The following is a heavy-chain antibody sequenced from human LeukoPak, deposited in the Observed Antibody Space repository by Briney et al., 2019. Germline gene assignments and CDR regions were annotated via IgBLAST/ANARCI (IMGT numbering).Heavy chain of an antibody. CDR2: IIPIFGTA. CDR3: ATYMLRDNWNVHTFDS. V-gene: IGHV1-69*05. J-gene: IGHJ4*02. D-gene: IGHD1-1*01. CDR1: GGTFITYT. Sequence: SVKVSCKTSGGTFITYTINWVRQAPGQGLEWMGGIIPIFGTANYAQKFQGRVAVTTDDSTSTAFMELSSLRSEDTAVYYCATYMLRDNWNVHTFDSWGQGTLVTVSS.